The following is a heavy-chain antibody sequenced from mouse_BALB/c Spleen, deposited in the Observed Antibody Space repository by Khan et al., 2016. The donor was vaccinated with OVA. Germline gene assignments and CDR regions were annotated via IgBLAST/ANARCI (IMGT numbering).Heavy chain of an antibody. CDR2: INTYTGKA. V-gene: IGHV9-3-1*01. CDR1: GYVFTKFG. Sequence: QIQLVQSGPELKKPGETVKISCKASGYVFTKFGMNWVKQAPGKGLKWMGWINTYTGKATYADAFMGRFVFSLETSASPAFLQFNTLKNEDTATYFCARPPFFAYVMGYWGQGTSVTVSS. CDR3: ARPPFFAYVMGY. J-gene: IGHJ4*01.